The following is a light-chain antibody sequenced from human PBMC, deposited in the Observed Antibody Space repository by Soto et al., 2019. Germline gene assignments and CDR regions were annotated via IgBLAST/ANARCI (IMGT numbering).Light chain of an antibody. CDR3: MQRTHVPIT. V-gene: IGKV2D-29*01. J-gene: IGKJ5*01. Sequence: DVVVTQTPLSLSVTPGQPASMSCKSSPSLLYSDGKTYLYWYLKRPGQHPQIXIYDVSNRFSGVPDRFSGGGSGTDFTLKISRVEAEDVGVYYCMQRTHVPITGGQGTRVEIK. CDR1: PSLLYSDGKTY. CDR2: DVS.